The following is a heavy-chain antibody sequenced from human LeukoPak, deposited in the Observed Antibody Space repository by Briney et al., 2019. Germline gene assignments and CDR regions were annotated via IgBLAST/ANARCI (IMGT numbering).Heavy chain of an antibody. J-gene: IGHJ4*02. Sequence: PGGSLRLSCAASGFTFSSHTMNWVRQAPGKGLEWVSSISSSSSYIYYADSVKGRFTISRDNAKNSLYLQMNSLRAEDTAVYYCARYYYDSSPLIGYWGQGTLVTVSS. V-gene: IGHV3-21*01. CDR1: GFTFSSHT. D-gene: IGHD3-22*01. CDR2: ISSSSSYI. CDR3: ARYYYDSSPLIGY.